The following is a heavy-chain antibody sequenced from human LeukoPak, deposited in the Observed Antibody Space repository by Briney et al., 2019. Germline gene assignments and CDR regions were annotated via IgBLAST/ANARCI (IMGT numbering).Heavy chain of an antibody. Sequence: GASVKVSCKASGYTFTSYGISWVRQAPGQGLEWMGGIIPIFGTANYAQKFRGRVTITTDESTSTAYMELSSLRSEDTAVYYCARGDWNYNYYYYYMDVWGKGTTVTVSS. CDR3: ARGDWNYNYYYYYMDV. V-gene: IGHV1-69*05. D-gene: IGHD1-7*01. CDR1: GYTFTSYG. J-gene: IGHJ6*03. CDR2: IIPIFGTA.